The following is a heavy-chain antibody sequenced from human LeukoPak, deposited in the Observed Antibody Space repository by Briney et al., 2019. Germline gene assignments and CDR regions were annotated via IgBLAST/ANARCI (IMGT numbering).Heavy chain of an antibody. Sequence: ASVKVSCKASGYTFTGYYMHWVRQAPGQGLEWMGWINPNSGGTNYAQKFQGRVTMTRDTSISTAYMELSRLRSDDTAVYYCASYQISGSGSYNWFDPWGQGTLVTVSS. D-gene: IGHD3-10*01. V-gene: IGHV1-2*02. J-gene: IGHJ5*02. CDR3: ASYQISGSGSYNWFDP. CDR1: GYTFTGYY. CDR2: INPNSGGT.